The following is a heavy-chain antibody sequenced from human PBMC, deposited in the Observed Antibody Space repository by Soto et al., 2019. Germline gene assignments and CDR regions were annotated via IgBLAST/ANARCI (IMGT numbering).Heavy chain of an antibody. V-gene: IGHV1-69*01. D-gene: IGHD2-8*02. Sequence: QMHLVQSEAEVKKPGYSVKGSCTAFGVSINYYAINWLRHAPGQGLEWMGGSIPLLDAADYAQKIQGRVTISADAYTSTAYMELSRLTSDEKAVSYCARSWGRTGDGPHTGGFDIWGQGTMVTVSS. CDR2: SIPLLDAA. J-gene: IGHJ3*02. CDR3: ARSWGRTGDGPHTGGFDI. CDR1: GVSINYYA.